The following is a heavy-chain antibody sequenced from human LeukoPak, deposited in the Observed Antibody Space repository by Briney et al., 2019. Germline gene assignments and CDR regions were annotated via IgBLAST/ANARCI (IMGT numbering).Heavy chain of an antibody. CDR1: GYIFTNYW. CDR2: IYPGDSDT. D-gene: IGHD4-4*01. CDR3: ARFPTSYSNFGIYYYYSMDV. Sequence: GESLKISCKGSGYIFTNYWIGWVRQMPGKGLEYMGVIYPGDSDTRYSPSFQGQVTISADKSITTAYLQWTSLKASDTALYFCARFPTSYSNFGIYYYYSMDVWGHGTTVTASS. J-gene: IGHJ6*02. V-gene: IGHV5-51*01.